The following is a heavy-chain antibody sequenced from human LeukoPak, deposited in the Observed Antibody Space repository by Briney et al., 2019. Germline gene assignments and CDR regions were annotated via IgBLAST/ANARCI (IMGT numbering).Heavy chain of an antibody. CDR2: ISSTSSSI. Sequence: GGSLRLSCAASGFTFSSYEMNWVRQAPGKGLEWISYISSTSSSIYYADSVKGRLTISRDNAKNSVHLQMNSLRAEDTATYYCVSAYGGLLDYWGQGTLVTVSS. CDR3: VSAYGGLLDY. J-gene: IGHJ4*02. V-gene: IGHV3-48*03. D-gene: IGHD3-16*01. CDR1: GFTFSSYE.